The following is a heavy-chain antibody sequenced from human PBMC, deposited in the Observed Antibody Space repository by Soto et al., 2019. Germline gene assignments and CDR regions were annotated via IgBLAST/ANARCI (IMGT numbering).Heavy chain of an antibody. D-gene: IGHD1-1*01. Sequence: GGSLRLSCAASGFTFSTYSMNWVRQAPGKGLEWVSSISSSRGYTSYADSVKGRFTISRDNAKNSLFLQMDSLRDEDTAVYYCARGRSRNTHMVYWGQGTLVTVSS. J-gene: IGHJ4*02. CDR2: ISSSRGYT. CDR3: ARGRSRNTHMVY. V-gene: IGHV3-21*01. CDR1: GFTFSTYS.